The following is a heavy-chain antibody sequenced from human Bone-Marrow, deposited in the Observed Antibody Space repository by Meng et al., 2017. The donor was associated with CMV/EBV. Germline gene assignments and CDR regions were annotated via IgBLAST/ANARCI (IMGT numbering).Heavy chain of an antibody. V-gene: IGHV1-2*02. Sequence: ASVKVSCKASGYTFTGYYMHWVRQAPGQGLEWMGWINPNSGGTNYTQKFQGRVTRTRDTSISTAYMEMSRLRSDDTAVYYCAREKYSGSYYHDMDVWGQGTTVTVSS. D-gene: IGHD1-26*01. CDR3: AREKYSGSYYHDMDV. J-gene: IGHJ6*02. CDR2: INPNSGGT. CDR1: GYTFTGYY.